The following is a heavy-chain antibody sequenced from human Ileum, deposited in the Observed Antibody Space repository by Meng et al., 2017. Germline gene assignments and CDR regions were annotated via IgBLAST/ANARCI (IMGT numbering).Heavy chain of an antibody. Sequence: SETLSLTCAVSGGSFSGCFWSWMRLSPDRGLEWIGEVNHLGETKYNPSLWSRVAISADTSKNQFSLNLKSVTAADRAVYYCARGVSRARCDGQNCYQSYFDDWGQGIRVTVSS. CDR1: GGSFSGCF. J-gene: IGHJ4*02. CDR3: ARGVSRARCDGQNCYQSYFDD. CDR2: VNHLGET. D-gene: IGHD2-2*01. V-gene: IGHV4-34*01.